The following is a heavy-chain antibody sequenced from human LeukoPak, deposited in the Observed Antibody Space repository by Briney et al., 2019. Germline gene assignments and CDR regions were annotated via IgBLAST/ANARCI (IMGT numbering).Heavy chain of an antibody. V-gene: IGHV4-34*01. CDR1: GGSFSGYY. CDR3: ARDSSGWYSTFDY. Sequence: SETLSLTCAVYGGSFSGYYWSWIRQPPGKGLEWIGEINHSGSTSYNPSLRSRVTISVDKSKNQFSLKLSSVTAADTAVYYCARDSSGWYSTFDYWGQGTLVTVSS. CDR2: INHSGST. D-gene: IGHD6-19*01. J-gene: IGHJ4*02.